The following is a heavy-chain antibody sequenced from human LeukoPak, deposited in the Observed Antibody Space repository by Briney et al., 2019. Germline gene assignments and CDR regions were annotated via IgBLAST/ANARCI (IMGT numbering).Heavy chain of an antibody. D-gene: IGHD3-16*01. J-gene: IGHJ4*02. CDR3: ARDKQHSYGRYFDH. CDR2: MQSNGNS. Sequence: SETLSPTCTVSGDSISTYHWNWIRKPPGKGLEWIGYMQSNGNSKYNPSLRSRVTIFIDTSKSQVALILSSVTAADTAVYYCARDKQHSYGRYFDHWGQGALVTVSS. CDR1: GDSISTYH. V-gene: IGHV4-59*01.